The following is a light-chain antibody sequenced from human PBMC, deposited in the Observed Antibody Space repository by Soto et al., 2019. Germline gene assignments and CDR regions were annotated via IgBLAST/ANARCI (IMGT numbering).Light chain of an antibody. CDR3: QQFGSTFT. CDR1: QSVSSSY. J-gene: IGKJ3*01. V-gene: IGKV3-20*01. CDR2: GAS. Sequence: EIVLTQSPGTLSLSPGERATLSCRASQSVSSSYLAWYQHKPGQAPRLLIYGASTRATGIPDRFSGSGSGTEFTLTISRLETEDVAVYFCQQFGSTFTLGTGTKVDLK.